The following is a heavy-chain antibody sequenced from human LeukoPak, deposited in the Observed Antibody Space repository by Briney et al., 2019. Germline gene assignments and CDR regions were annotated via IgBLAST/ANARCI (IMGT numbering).Heavy chain of an antibody. Sequence: SETLSLTCSVSGASISSSYWSWIRQPAGKGLEWIGRIYTSGSTNYNPSLKSRVTMSVDTSKNQFSLKLSSVTAADTAVYYCARESPGSPRAPDIWGQGTLVTVSS. D-gene: IGHD2-15*01. J-gene: IGHJ4*02. CDR1: GASISSSY. CDR2: IYTSGST. V-gene: IGHV4-4*07. CDR3: ARESPGSPRAPDI.